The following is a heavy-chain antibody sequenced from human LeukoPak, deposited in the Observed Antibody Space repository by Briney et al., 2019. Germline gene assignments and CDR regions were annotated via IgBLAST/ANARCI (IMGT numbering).Heavy chain of an antibody. V-gene: IGHV3-21*01. D-gene: IGHD6-19*01. J-gene: IGHJ4*02. CDR1: GFTFSSYS. CDR3: ARSSSGWYEGDY. CDR2: ISSTSSYI. Sequence: GGSLRLSCAVSGFTFSSYSMSWVRQAPGKGLEWVSFISSTSSYIYYADSVKGRFTISRDNAKNSLYLQMNSLRAEDTAVYYCARSSSGWYEGDYWGQGTLVTVSS.